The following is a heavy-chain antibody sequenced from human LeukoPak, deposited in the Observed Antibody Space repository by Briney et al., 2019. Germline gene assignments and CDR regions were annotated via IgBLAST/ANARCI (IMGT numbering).Heavy chain of an antibody. CDR1: GGSISSGSYY. V-gene: IGHV4-61*02. CDR2: IYTSGST. CDR3: ASVSDYVWWSYRSDI. J-gene: IGHJ3*02. Sequence: SETLSLTCTVSGGSISSGSYYWSWIRQPAGKGLEWIGRIYTSGSTYYNPSLKRRVTISVDTSKNQFSLKLSSVTAADTAVYYCASVSDYVWWSYRSDIWGQGTMVTVSS. D-gene: IGHD3-16*02.